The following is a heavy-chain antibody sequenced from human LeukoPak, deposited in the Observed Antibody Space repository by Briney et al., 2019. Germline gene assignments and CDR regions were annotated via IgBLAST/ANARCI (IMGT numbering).Heavy chain of an antibody. Sequence: SVKVSCKASGGTFSSYAISWVRQAPGQGLEWMGGIIPIFGTANYAQKFQGRVTITADESTSTAYMELSSLRSEDTAVYYCARDRIAAAGFDYWGQGTLVTVSS. D-gene: IGHD6-13*01. V-gene: IGHV1-69*13. J-gene: IGHJ4*02. CDR1: GGTFSSYA. CDR3: ARDRIAAAGFDY. CDR2: IIPIFGTA.